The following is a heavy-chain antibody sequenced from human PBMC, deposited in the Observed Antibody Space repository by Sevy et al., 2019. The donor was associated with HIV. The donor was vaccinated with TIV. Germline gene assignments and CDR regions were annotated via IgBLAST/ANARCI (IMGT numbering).Heavy chain of an antibody. CDR1: GGSINSGDYY. D-gene: IGHD3-16*01. CDR2: IFHTGST. J-gene: IGHJ5*02. CDR3: AREGTKGVWFDP. V-gene: IGHV4-31*03. Sequence: SETLSLTCTVSGGSINSGDYYWSWIRQHPEKGLEWIGYIFHTGSTYYNRSFKSRATISVDTSKNQFSLKLSLMTAADTAVHYCAREGTKGVWFDPWGQGTLVTVSS.